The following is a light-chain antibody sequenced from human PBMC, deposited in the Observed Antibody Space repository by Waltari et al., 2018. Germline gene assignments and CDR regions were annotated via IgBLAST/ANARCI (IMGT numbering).Light chain of an antibody. J-gene: IGKJ2*01. CDR2: LGS. Sequence: DIVMTQSPLSLPVTPGEPASTSFRSSQSLLHSNGYNYLDWYLQKPGQSPQLLIYLGSNRASGVPDRFSGSGSGTDFTLKISRVEAEDVGVYYCMQALQTPKTFGQGTKLEIK. V-gene: IGKV2-28*01. CDR3: MQALQTPKT. CDR1: QSLLHSNGYNY.